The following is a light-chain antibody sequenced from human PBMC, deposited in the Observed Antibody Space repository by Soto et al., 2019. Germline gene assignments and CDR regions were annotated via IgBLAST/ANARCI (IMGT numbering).Light chain of an antibody. CDR3: CSYAGSHVV. Sequence: QSALTQPASVSGSPGQSITISCTGTSSDVGSYNLVSWYQQHPGKAPKLMIYEVSKRPSGVSNRFSGSKSRNTASLTISGLQAEDEADYYCCSYAGSHVVFGGGTKLTVL. CDR2: EVS. V-gene: IGLV2-23*02. J-gene: IGLJ2*01. CDR1: SSDVGSYNL.